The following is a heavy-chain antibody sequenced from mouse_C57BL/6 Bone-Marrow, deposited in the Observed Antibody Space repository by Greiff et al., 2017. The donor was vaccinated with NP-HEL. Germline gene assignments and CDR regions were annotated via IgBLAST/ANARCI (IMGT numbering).Heavy chain of an antibody. D-gene: IGHD3-3*01. V-gene: IGHV5-6*02. Sequence: EVMLVESGGDLVKPGGSLKLSCAASGFTFSSYGMSWVRQTPDKRLEWVATISSGGSYSYYPDSVKGRFTISRDNAKNTLYLQMSSLKSEDTAMYYCARRATRMDYWGQGTSVTVSS. J-gene: IGHJ4*01. CDR3: ARRATRMDY. CDR1: GFTFSSYG. CDR2: ISSGGSYS.